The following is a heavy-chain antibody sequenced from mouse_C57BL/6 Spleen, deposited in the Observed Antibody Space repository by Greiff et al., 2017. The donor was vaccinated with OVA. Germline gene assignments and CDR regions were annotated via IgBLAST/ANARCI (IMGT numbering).Heavy chain of an antibody. V-gene: IGHV3-6*01. CDR1: GYSITSGYY. CDR3: AREVLYYAMDY. J-gene: IGHJ4*01. CDR2: ISYDGSN. Sequence: ESGPGLVKPSQSLSLTCSVTGYSITSGYYWNWIRQFPGNKLEWMGYISYDGSNNYNPSLKNRISITRDTSKNQFFLKLNSVTTEDTATYYCAREVLYYAMDYWGQGTSVTVSS.